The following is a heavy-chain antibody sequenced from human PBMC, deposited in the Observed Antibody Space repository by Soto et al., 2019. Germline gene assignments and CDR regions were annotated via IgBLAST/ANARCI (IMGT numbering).Heavy chain of an antibody. Sequence: ASVKVSCKASGYTFTRYTMNWVRQAPGQRLEWMGWINPDNGNTNYAQKLQGRVTMTTDTSTSTAYMELRSLRSDDTAVYYCARDAIAVAGIFDYWGQGTLVTVSS. J-gene: IGHJ4*02. D-gene: IGHD6-19*01. CDR1: GYTFTRYT. V-gene: IGHV1-18*01. CDR2: INPDNGNT. CDR3: ARDAIAVAGIFDY.